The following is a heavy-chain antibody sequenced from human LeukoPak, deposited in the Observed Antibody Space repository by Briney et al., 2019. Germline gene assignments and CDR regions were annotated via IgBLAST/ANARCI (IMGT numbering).Heavy chain of an antibody. CDR3: ASSVDTAMVRPYYYGMDV. Sequence: PSETLSLTCTVSGGSISSYYWSWIRQPPGKGLEWIGYIYYSGSTNYNPSLKSRVTISVDTSKNQFSLKLSSVTAADTAVYYCASSVDTAMVRPYYYGMDVWGQGTTVTVSS. J-gene: IGHJ6*02. CDR1: GGSISSYY. D-gene: IGHD5-18*01. V-gene: IGHV4-59*08. CDR2: IYYSGST.